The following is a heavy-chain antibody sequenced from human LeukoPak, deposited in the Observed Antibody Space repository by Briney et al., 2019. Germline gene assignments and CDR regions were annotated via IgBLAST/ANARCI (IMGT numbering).Heavy chain of an antibody. CDR3: AKEWAAIHFDY. CDR1: GFTFDDYT. V-gene: IGHV3-43*01. D-gene: IGHD2-2*02. Sequence: QTGGSLRLSCAASGFTFDDYTMHWVRQAPGKGLEWVSLISWDGGSTYYADSVKGRFTISRDNSKNTLSLQMNSLRAEDSAVYYCAKEWAAIHFDYWGQGTLVTVSS. CDR2: ISWDGGST. J-gene: IGHJ4*02.